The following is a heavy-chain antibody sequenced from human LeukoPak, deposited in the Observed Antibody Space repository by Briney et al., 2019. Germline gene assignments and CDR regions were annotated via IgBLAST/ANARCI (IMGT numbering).Heavy chain of an antibody. Sequence: SETLSLTCTVSGVSISSYYWSWLRQPPGKGLEWLGYIYYSGSTNYNPSLKGRVTISVDTSKNKFSLKLSSVTAADTAVSYCAGLYIVTGYYMLVYWGRETLVTVSS. CDR2: IYYSGST. CDR1: GVSISSYY. V-gene: IGHV4-59*01. CDR3: AGLYIVTGYYMLVY. D-gene: IGHD3-9*01. J-gene: IGHJ4*02.